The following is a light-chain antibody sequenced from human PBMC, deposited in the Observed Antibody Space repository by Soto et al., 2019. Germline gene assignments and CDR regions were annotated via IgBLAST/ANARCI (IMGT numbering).Light chain of an antibody. J-gene: IGKJ1*01. V-gene: IGKV1-5*03. CDR1: QTISSW. CDR2: KAS. CDR3: QHWS. Sequence: DVQMTQSPSTLSASVGDRVTITCRASQTISSWLAWYQQKPGKAPKLLIYKASTLKSGVPSRFSGSGSGTEFTLTISSLQPEDVATYYCQHWSFGQGTKVDIK.